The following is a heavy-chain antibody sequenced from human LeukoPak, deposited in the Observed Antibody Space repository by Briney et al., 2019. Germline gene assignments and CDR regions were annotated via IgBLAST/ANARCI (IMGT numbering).Heavy chain of an antibody. V-gene: IGHV1-2*02. J-gene: IGHJ4*02. CDR2: INPNSGGT. CDR3: ARALDYGDYFDY. D-gene: IGHD4-17*01. CDR1: GYTFTGYY. Sequence: VASVKVSCKASGYTFTGYYMHWVRQAPGQGLEWMGWINPNSGGTNYAQKFQGKVTMTRDTSISTAYMELSRLRSDDTAVYYCARALDYGDYFDYWGQGTLVTVSS.